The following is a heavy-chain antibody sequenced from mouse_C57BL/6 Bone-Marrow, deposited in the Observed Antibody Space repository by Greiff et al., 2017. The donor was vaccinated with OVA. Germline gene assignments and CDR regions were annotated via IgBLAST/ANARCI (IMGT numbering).Heavy chain of an antibody. Sequence: QVQLKESGAELARPGASVKLSCKASGYTFTSYGISWVKQRTGQGLEWIGEIYPRSGNTYYNEKFKGKATLTADKSSSTAYMELRSLTSEDSAVYFCARGNWVPYYAMDYWGQGTSVTVSS. D-gene: IGHD4-1*01. CDR3: ARGNWVPYYAMDY. V-gene: IGHV1-81*01. CDR2: IYPRSGNT. J-gene: IGHJ4*01. CDR1: GYTFTSYG.